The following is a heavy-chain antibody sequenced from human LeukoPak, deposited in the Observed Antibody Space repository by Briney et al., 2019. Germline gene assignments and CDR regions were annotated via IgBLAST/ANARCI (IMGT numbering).Heavy chain of an antibody. J-gene: IGHJ4*02. Sequence: SETLSLTCTVSGGSVSSYYWSWIRQPAGKGLESIGHISTSGSTNYNPSLKSRVTMSVDTSKNQFSLKLSSVTAADTAVYYCARVRYSDSSVLTRKRSYYFDYWGQGALVTVSS. CDR2: ISTSGST. V-gene: IGHV4-4*07. D-gene: IGHD3-22*01. CDR1: GGSVSSYY. CDR3: ARVRYSDSSVLTRKRSYYFDY.